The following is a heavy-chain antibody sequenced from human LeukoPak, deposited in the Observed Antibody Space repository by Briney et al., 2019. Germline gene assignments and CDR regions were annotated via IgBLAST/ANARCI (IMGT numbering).Heavy chain of an antibody. CDR3: ARYGKGPAHMDV. D-gene: IGHD1-26*01. CDR2: SHPSGGST. J-gene: IGHJ6*03. V-gene: IGHV1-46*01. Sequence: ASVKVSCKASGYTFTSYYMHWVRQAPGQGLEWMGISHPSGGSTSYAQKFQGRVTMTRDTSISTAYMELSRLRSDDTAVYYCARYGKGPAHMDVWGKGTTVTVSS. CDR1: GYTFTSYY.